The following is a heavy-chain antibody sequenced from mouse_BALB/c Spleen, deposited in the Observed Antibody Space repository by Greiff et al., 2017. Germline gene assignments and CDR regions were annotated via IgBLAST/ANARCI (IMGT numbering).Heavy chain of an antibody. J-gene: IGHJ4*01. CDR1: GFTFSSFG. D-gene: IGHD3-3*01. Sequence: EVQLKESGGGLVQPGGSRKLSCAASGFTFSSFGMHWVRQAPEKGLEWVAYISSGSSTIYYADTVKGRFTISRDNPKNTLFLQMTSLRSEDTAMYYCARGRGRAYAMDYWGQGTSVTVSS. V-gene: IGHV5-17*02. CDR3: ARGRGRAYAMDY. CDR2: ISSGSSTI.